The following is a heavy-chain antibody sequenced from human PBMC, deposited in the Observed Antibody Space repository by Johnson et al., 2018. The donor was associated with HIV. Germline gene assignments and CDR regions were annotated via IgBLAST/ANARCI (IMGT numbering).Heavy chain of an antibody. Sequence: VQLVESGGGLVQPGGSLRLSCAASGFTFSSYAMSWVRQAPGKGLEWVSAISGSGGSTYYAYSVKGRFTISRDNPKNALYLQMNSLRAEDTAVYYCARVVSDYNFWSGGRAFDIWGQGTMVTVSS. CDR2: ISGSGGST. D-gene: IGHD3-3*01. J-gene: IGHJ3*02. V-gene: IGHV3-23*04. CDR1: GFTFSSYA. CDR3: ARVVSDYNFWSGGRAFDI.